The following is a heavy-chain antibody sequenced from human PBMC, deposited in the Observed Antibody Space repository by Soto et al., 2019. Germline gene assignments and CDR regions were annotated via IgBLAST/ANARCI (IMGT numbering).Heavy chain of an antibody. CDR1: GDSVSSNSAA. J-gene: IGHJ6*03. D-gene: IGHD6-19*01. CDR3: ARDLVAVAGNYYYYYMDV. CDR2: TYYRSKWYN. Sequence: SQTLSLTCAISGDSVSSNSAAWNWIRQSPSRGLEWLGRTYYRSKWYNDYAVSVKSRITINPDTSKNQFSLQLNSVTPEDTAVYYCARDLVAVAGNYYYYYMDVSGKGTTVTVSS. V-gene: IGHV6-1*01.